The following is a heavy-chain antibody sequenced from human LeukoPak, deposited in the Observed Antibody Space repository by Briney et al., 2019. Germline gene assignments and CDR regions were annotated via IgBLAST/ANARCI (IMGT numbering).Heavy chain of an antibody. J-gene: IGHJ3*02. CDR3: ARLSRSYYYFGDAFDI. CDR2: IYYSGST. D-gene: IGHD3-10*01. Sequence: SETPSLTCTVSGGSISSYYWSWIRQPPGKGLEWIGYIYYSGSTNYNPSLKSRVTISVDTSKNQFSLKLSSVTAADTAVYYCARLSRSYYYFGDAFDIWGQGTMVTVSS. V-gene: IGHV4-59*01. CDR1: GGSISSYY.